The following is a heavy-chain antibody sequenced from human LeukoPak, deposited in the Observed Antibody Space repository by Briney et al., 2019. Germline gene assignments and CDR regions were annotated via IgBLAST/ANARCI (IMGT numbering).Heavy chain of an antibody. CDR2: TNHSGST. CDR3: ASGWGSDWFDP. D-gene: IGHD7-27*01. V-gene: IGHV4-34*01. CDR1: GGSFSGYY. Sequence: SETLSLTCAVYGGSFSGYYWSWIRQPPGKGLEWIGETNHSGSTNYNPSLKSRVTISVDTSKNQFSLKLSSVTAADTAVYYCASGWGSDWFDPWGQGTLVTVS. J-gene: IGHJ5*02.